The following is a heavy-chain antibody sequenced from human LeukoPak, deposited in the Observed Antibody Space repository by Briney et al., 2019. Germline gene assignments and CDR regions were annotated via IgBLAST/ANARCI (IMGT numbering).Heavy chain of an antibody. CDR1: GGTFSSYA. D-gene: IGHD3-10*01. CDR2: IIPIFGTA. Sequence: ASVKVSCKASGGTFSSYAISWVRQAPGQGLEWMGGIIPIFGTANYAQKFQGRVTITADESTSTAYMELSSLRSEDTAVYYRVWFGELRWFDPWGQGTLVTVSS. CDR3: VWFGELRWFDP. V-gene: IGHV1-69*13. J-gene: IGHJ5*02.